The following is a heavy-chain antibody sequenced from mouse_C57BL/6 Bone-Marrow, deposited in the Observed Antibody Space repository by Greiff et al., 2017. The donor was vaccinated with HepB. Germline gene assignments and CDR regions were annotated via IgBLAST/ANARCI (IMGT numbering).Heavy chain of an antibody. J-gene: IGHJ2*01. CDR2: IDPSDSYT. CDR3: ARSTPSYYFDY. V-gene: IGHV1-69*01. CDR1: GYTFTSYW. Sequence: QVQLQQPGAELVMPGASVKLSCKASGYTFTSYWMHWVKQRPGQGLEWIGEIDPSDSYTNYNQKFKGKSTLTVDKSSSTAYMQLSSLTSEDSAVYYCARSTPSYYFDYGGQGTTLTVSS.